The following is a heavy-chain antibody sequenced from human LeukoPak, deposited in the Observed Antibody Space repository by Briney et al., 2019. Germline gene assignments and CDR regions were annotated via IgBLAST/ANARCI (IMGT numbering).Heavy chain of an antibody. CDR3: ARGRYYDSSGYSDY. CDR1: GFTFDDYG. Sequence: GGSLRLSCAASGFTFDDYGMSWVRQAPGKGLEWVSGINWNGGSTGYADSVKGRFTISRDNAKDSLYLQMNSLRAEDTALYYCARGRYYDSSGYSDYWGQGTLVTVSS. V-gene: IGHV3-20*04. CDR2: INWNGGST. D-gene: IGHD3-22*01. J-gene: IGHJ4*02.